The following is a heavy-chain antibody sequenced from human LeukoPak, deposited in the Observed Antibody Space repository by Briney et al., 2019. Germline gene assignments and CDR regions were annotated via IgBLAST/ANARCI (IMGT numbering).Heavy chain of an antibody. V-gene: IGHV4-34*01. CDR2: INHSGST. J-gene: IGHJ5*02. CDR1: GGSFSGYY. Sequence: SETLSLTCAVYGGSFSGYYWSWIRQPPGKGLEWIGEINHSGSTNYNPSLKSRVTISVDTSKNQYSLKLSSVTAADTAVYYCARSSVPAAIGWFDPWGQGTLVTVSS. D-gene: IGHD2-2*01. CDR3: ARSSVPAAIGWFDP.